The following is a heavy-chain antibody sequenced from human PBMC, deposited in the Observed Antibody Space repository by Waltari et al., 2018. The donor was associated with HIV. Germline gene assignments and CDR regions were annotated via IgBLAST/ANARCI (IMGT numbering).Heavy chain of an antibody. V-gene: IGHV4-59*13. CDR1: GDSISSYH. CDR2: IHYSGTS. J-gene: IGHJ6*02. CDR3: ARLCPIIMVREVNSYYHAMDV. Sequence: QVQLQESGPGLVKPSETLSLTCRVSGDSISSYHWCWVRQPPGKGLAWLGSIHYSGTSHYSPSLKSRITMSVDTSKNEFSLKLNSVTASDSAVYYCARLCPIIMVREVNSYYHAMDVWGQGTTVTVSS. D-gene: IGHD3-10*01.